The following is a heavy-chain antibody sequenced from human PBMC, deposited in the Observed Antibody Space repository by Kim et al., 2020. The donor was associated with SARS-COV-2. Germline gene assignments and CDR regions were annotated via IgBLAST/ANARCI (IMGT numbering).Heavy chain of an antibody. D-gene: IGHD3-16*01. J-gene: IGHJ4*02. V-gene: IGHV3-33*08. CDR2: IWYDGSNK. CDR1: GFTFSSYG. Sequence: GGSLRLSCAASGFTFSSYGMHWVRQAPGKGLEWVALIWYDGSNKYYADSVKGRFTISRDNSKNTLYLQMNSLRAEDTAVYYCARGVEGGLVGPTDYWGQGTLVTVSS. CDR3: ARGVEGGLVGPTDY.